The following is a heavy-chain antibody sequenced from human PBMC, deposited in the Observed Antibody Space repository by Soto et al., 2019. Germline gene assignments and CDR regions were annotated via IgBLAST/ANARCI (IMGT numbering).Heavy chain of an antibody. J-gene: IGHJ4*02. V-gene: IGHV1-3*01. Sequence: QVQLVQAGAEVKKPGASVKVSCKASGYTFTSSAIHWVRQAPGQRLEWMGWINAGNGNTKYSQKFQDRVTITRDTSASTAYMELSSLRYEDTAVYYCARDLGGWPDYWGQGTLVTVSS. CDR1: GYTFTSSA. D-gene: IGHD6-19*01. CDR2: INAGNGNT. CDR3: ARDLGGWPDY.